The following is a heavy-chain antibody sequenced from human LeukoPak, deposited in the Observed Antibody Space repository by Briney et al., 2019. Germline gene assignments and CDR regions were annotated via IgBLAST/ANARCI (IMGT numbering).Heavy chain of an antibody. CDR3: ARPAGDSSYYFDY. CDR1: GGSISSSSYY. CDR2: IYYSGST. D-gene: IGHD4-17*01. J-gene: IGHJ4*02. Sequence: RSETLSLTCTVSGGSISSSSYYWGWIRQPPGKGLEWIGSIYYSGSTYYNPSLKSRVTISVDTSKNQFSLKLSSVTAADTAVYYCARPAGDSSYYFDYWGQGTLVTVSS. V-gene: IGHV4-39*01.